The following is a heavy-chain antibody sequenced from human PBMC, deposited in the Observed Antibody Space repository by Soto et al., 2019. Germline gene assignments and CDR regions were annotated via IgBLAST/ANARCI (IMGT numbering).Heavy chain of an antibody. Sequence: PRGSLRLSCVASGFPFISYAIIFFRQTPGKGLEWVSGISGSGGRTYYADSVKGRFTISRDNSNNTLSLQMHILRVEDTAVYFCAKGGYYSLFDIWGQGTVVTVSS. CDR1: GFPFISYA. CDR2: ISGSGGRT. V-gene: IGHV3-23*01. CDR3: AKGGYYSLFDI. J-gene: IGHJ3*02. D-gene: IGHD3-16*01.